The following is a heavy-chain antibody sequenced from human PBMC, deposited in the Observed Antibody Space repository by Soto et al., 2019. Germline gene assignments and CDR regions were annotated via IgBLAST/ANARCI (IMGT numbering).Heavy chain of an antibody. CDR1: GFTFSSYS. CDR2: ISSSSYTI. J-gene: IGHJ4*02. V-gene: IGHV3-48*02. Sequence: RRLSCAASGFTFSSYSMNLVRQAPWKGLDWVSYISSSSYTIYYADSVKGRFTISRDNAKNSLYLQMNSLRDEDTAVYYCARGYCSGSTCFIGGRYFDYWGQGTLVTVSS. CDR3: ARGYCSGSTCFIGGRYFDY. D-gene: IGHD2-15*01.